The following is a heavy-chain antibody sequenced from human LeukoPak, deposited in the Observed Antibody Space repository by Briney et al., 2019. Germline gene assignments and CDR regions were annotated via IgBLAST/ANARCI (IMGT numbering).Heavy chain of an antibody. CDR3: AGIPVFGVVLHQEPV. D-gene: IGHD3-3*01. CDR2: FIPILGTA. CDR1: GGTFSDYA. Sequence: ASVKVSCKASGGTFSDYALNWVRQAPGQGLEWMGVFIPILGTANSTQKFQDRVTITADISTNTVYMELSSLRSEDTAVYFCAGIPVFGVVLHQEPVWGKGTTVTISS. J-gene: IGHJ6*04. V-gene: IGHV1-69*10.